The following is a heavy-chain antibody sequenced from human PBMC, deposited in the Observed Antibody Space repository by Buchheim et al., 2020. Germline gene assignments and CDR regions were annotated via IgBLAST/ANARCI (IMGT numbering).Heavy chain of an antibody. CDR1: GGSFSGYY. CDR3: ARVVGSGIYYYMDV. CDR2: INHSGST. D-gene: IGHD3-10*01. V-gene: IGHV4-34*01. Sequence: QVQLQQWGAGLLKPSETLSLTCAVYGGSFSGYYCSWIRQPPGEGLEWIGEINHSGSTNYNPSPKSRVTISVDTSKNQFHLKLSSVTAADPAVYYCARVVGSGIYYYMDVWGKGTT. J-gene: IGHJ6*03.